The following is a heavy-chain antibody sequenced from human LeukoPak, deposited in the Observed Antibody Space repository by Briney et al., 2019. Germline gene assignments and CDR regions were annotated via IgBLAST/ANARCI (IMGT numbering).Heavy chain of an antibody. Sequence: PSETLSLTCTVSGGSISNYYWSWIRQPPGKGLEWIGYIYYSGSTIYNPSLKSRVTISVDTSKNQFSLKLSSVTAADTAVYYCARYGDYVFDLWGQGTLVTVSS. CDR1: GGSISNYY. CDR2: IYYSGST. CDR3: ARYGDYVFDL. J-gene: IGHJ4*02. D-gene: IGHD4-17*01. V-gene: IGHV4-59*01.